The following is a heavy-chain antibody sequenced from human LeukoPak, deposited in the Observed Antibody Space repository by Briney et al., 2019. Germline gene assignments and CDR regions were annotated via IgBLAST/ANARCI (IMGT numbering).Heavy chain of an antibody. CDR3: ARLGVYFDFWFDP. D-gene: IGHD3-9*01. CDR1: GFTFSSYS. V-gene: IGHV3-21*01. J-gene: IGHJ5*02. Sequence: NPGGSLRLSCAASGFTFSSYSMNWVRQAPGKGLEWVSSINSSSSYIYYADSVKGRFTISRDNAKNSLYLQMNSLRAEDTAVYYCARLGVYFDFWFDPWGQGTLVTVSS. CDR2: INSSSSYI.